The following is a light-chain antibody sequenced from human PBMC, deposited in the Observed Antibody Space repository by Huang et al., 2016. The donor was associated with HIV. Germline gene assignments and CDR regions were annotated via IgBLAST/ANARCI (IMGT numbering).Light chain of an antibody. CDR3: QQRGAWPLT. CDR1: QNINNY. J-gene: IGKJ4*01. CDR2: DSF. V-gene: IGKV3-11*01. Sequence: DIVLTQSPATLSLSPGQRATLSCRASQNINNYLVWYQQKPGQAPRLLIYDSFNRATGIPSRFSCSGSGTDFTLTINTLEPEDFAVYYCQQRGAWPLTFGRGTKVEIK.